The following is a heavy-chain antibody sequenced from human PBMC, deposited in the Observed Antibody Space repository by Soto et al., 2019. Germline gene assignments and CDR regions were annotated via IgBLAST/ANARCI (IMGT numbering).Heavy chain of an antibody. CDR3: ARNASSPTVTTYSWFDP. V-gene: IGHV4-39*01. CDR1: GGSISSSSYY. D-gene: IGHD4-17*01. Sequence: SETLSLTCTVSGGSISSSSYYWGWIRQPPGKGLEWIGSIYYSGSTYYNPSLKSRVTISVDTSKKQFSLKLSSVTAADTAVYYCARNASSPTVTTYSWFDPWGQGTLVTVSS. CDR2: IYYSGST. J-gene: IGHJ5*02.